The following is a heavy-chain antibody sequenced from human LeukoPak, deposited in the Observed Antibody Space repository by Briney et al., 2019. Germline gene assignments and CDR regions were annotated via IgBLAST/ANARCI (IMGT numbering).Heavy chain of an antibody. CDR3: ASGQQLGY. D-gene: IGHD6-6*01. CDR1: GFTFSNYW. V-gene: IGHV3-7*01. Sequence: GGSLRLAYAASGFTFSNYWMSWVRQAPGKGLEWVANIKQDGSEKYYVDSVKGRFTISRDNAKNSLYLQMNSLRAEDTAVYYCASGQQLGYWGQGTLVTVSS. J-gene: IGHJ4*02. CDR2: IKQDGSEK.